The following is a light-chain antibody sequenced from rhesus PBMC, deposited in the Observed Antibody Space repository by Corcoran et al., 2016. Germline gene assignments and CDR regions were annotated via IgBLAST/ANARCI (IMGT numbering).Light chain of an antibody. CDR3: QQYYSTPYS. Sequence: DIVMTQSPDSLAVSLGERVTINCKSSQSLLYSSNNKNYLAWYQPKPGQAPKLLLYWASTRESGVPNRFSCSGSGTDFTLTISGLQAEDVAVYYCQQYYSTPYSFGQGTKVEIK. J-gene: IGKJ2*01. CDR1: QSLLYSSNNKNY. CDR2: WAS. V-gene: IGKV4-1*01.